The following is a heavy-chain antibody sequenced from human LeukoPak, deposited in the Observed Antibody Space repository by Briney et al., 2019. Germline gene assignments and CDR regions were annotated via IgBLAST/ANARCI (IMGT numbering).Heavy chain of an antibody. V-gene: IGHV1-69*05. CDR2: IIPIFGTA. CDR3: ARVVVPAAKGLGYYYYYMDV. Sequence: GASVKVSCKASGGTFSSYAISWVRQAPGQGLEWMGGIIPIFGTANYAQKFQGRVTITTDESTSTAYMELSSLRSEDTAVYYCARVVVPAAKGLGYYYYYMDVWGKGTTVTVSS. CDR1: GGTFSSYA. J-gene: IGHJ6*03. D-gene: IGHD2-2*01.